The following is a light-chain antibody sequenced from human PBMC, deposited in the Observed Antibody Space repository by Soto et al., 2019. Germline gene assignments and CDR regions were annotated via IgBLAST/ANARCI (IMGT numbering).Light chain of an antibody. J-gene: IGKJ5*01. CDR2: AAS. Sequence: AIRMTQSPSSLSASTGDRVTITCRASQGISSYLAWYQQKPGKAPKLLIYAASTLQSGVPSGFSGSGSGTDFTLTISCLHSEDFATYYCQQYYSYPRTFGQGTRLEIK. CDR1: QGISSY. CDR3: QQYYSYPRT. V-gene: IGKV1-8*01.